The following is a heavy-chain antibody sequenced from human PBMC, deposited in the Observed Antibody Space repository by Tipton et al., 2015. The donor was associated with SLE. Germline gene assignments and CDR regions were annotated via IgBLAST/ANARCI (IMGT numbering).Heavy chain of an antibody. CDR3: ARDRRYYMDV. Sequence: TLSLTCTVSGGSISSYYWSWIRQPPGKGLEWIGDIYTSGSTNYNPSLKSRVTISVDTSKNQFSLKLSSVTAADTAVYYCARDRRYYMDVWGKGTTVTVSS. CDR2: IYTSGST. V-gene: IGHV4-4*08. CDR1: GGSISSYY. J-gene: IGHJ6*03.